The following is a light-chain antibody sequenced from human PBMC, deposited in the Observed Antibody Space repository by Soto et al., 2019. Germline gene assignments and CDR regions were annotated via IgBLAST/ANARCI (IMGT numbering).Light chain of an antibody. V-gene: IGKV3-20*01. CDR1: QSVSSSY. J-gene: IGKJ5*01. CDR3: QQSGSSPIT. Sequence: EIVLTQSPGTLSLSPGERATLSCRASQSVSSSYLAWYQQTPGLAPSLLIYGASSRATGIPDRFSGSGSGTDFTLTISRLEPEDFAVYYCQQSGSSPITFGQGTRLEIK. CDR2: GAS.